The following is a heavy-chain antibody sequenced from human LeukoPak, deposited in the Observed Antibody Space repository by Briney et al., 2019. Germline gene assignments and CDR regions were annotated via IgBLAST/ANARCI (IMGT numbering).Heavy chain of an antibody. V-gene: IGHV4-30-2*01. D-gene: IGHD5-12*01. CDR1: GGSISSYS. CDR2: IYHGGST. CDR3: ARRQVPTTDFDY. Sequence: SETLSLTCTVSGGSISSYSWSWLRQPPGKGLEWIGYIYHGGSTHYNPSLKSRVTMSVDRSKNQFSLKLSSVTAADTAVYYCARRQVPTTDFDYWGQGTLVTVSS. J-gene: IGHJ4*02.